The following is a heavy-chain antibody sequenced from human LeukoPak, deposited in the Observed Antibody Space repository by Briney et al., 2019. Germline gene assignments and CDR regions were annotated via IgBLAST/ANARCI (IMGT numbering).Heavy chain of an antibody. V-gene: IGHV3-23*01. J-gene: IGHJ5*02. CDR1: GFTFSSYA. D-gene: IGHD1-1*01. Sequence: RGSLRLSCAASGFTFSSYAMSWVRQAPGKGLEWVSAISGSGGSTYYADSVKGRFTISRDNSKNTLYLQMNSLRAEDTAVYYCAKDPTTGTTPNWFDPWGQGTLVTVSS. CDR3: AKDPTTGTTPNWFDP. CDR2: ISGSGGST.